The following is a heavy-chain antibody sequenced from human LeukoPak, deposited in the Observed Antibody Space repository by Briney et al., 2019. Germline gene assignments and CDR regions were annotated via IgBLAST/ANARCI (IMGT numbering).Heavy chain of an antibody. CDR2: ISGSGGST. D-gene: IGHD2-2*01. V-gene: IGHV3-23*01. J-gene: IGHJ6*02. CDR1: GFTFSSYA. CDR3: AKELGYCSSTSCPRGMDV. Sequence: GGSLRLSCAASGFTFSSYAMSWVRQAPGKGLEWVSAISGSGGSTYYADSVKGRFTISRDNSKNTLYLQMNSLRAEDTAVYYCAKELGYCSSTSCPRGMDVWGQGTTVPVSS.